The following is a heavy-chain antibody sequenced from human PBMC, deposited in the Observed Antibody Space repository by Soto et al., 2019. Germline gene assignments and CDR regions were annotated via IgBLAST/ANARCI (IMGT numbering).Heavy chain of an antibody. CDR2: IWYDGSNK. CDR3: ARALPSYPPPQIAVADFDY. V-gene: IGHV3-33*01. CDR1: GFTSSSYG. Sequence: GGSLRLSCAASGFTSSSYGMHWVRQAPGKGLEWVAVIWYDGSNKYYADSVKGRFTISRDNSKNTLYLQMNSLRAEDTAVYYCARALPSYPPPQIAVADFDYWGQGTLVTVSS. D-gene: IGHD6-19*01. J-gene: IGHJ4*02.